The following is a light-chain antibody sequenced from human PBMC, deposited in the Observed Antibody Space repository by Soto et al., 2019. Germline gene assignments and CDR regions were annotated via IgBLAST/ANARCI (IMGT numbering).Light chain of an antibody. CDR1: SSVVGSYNL. J-gene: IGLJ1*01. CDR2: EGS. Sequence: LTQPASVSGSPGQSITISCTGTSSVVGSYNLVSWYQQHPGKAPKLMIYEGSKRPSGVSNRFSGSKSGNSASLTISGLQAEDEADYYCCSYAGGSTYVFATGTKVTVL. CDR3: CSYAGGSTYV. V-gene: IGLV2-23*01.